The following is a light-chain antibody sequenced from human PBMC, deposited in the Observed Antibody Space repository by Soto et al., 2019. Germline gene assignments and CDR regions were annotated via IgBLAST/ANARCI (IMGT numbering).Light chain of an antibody. CDR2: GES. CDR3: QQYGSSPYT. Sequence: EIVLTQSPGTLSLSPGERATLSCRASQSVSSSYLAWYQQKTGQAPRILIYGESSRATGIPDRLSGSGSGTDLNLTISRLEPEDFAVYYCQQYGSSPYTCGQGTKVDI. V-gene: IGKV3-20*01. CDR1: QSVSSSY. J-gene: IGKJ2*01.